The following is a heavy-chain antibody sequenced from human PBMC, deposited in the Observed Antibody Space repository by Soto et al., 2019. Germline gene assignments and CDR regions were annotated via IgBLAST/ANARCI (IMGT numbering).Heavy chain of an antibody. D-gene: IGHD3-22*01. CDR3: ARLYYYDSSGYLRPFDY. V-gene: IGHV2-5*02. CDR1: GFSLSTSGGG. Sequence: SGPTLVNPTQTLTLTCTFSGFSLSTSGGGVGWIRQPPGEALEWLALVFWDNDKRYSPSLKSRLTITKDASKNQVVLTMTNVDPVDTATYYCARLYYYDSSGYLRPFDYWGQGTLVTVSS. J-gene: IGHJ4*02. CDR2: VFWDNDK.